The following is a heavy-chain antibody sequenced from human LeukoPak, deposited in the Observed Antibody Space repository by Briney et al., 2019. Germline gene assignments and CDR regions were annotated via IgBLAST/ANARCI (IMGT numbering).Heavy chain of an antibody. CDR2: ISAYNGNT. CDR3: ARDHVGWFDP. V-gene: IGHV1-18*01. Sequence: ASVKVSCKASGYTFTSYGISWVRQAPGQGLEWMGWISAYNGNTNYAQKLQGRVTMTRDMSTSTVYMELSSLRSEDTAVYYCARDHVGWFDPWGQGTLVTVSS. J-gene: IGHJ5*02. CDR1: GYTFTSYG.